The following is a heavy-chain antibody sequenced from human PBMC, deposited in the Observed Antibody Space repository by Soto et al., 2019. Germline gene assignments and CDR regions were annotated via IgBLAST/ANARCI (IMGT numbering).Heavy chain of an antibody. CDR1: GGSISSGGYS. CDR3: ARGVTTLNWFDP. Sequence: PSETLSLTCAVSGGSISSGGYSWSWIRQPPGKGLEWIGYIYHSGSTYYNPSLKSRVTISVDRSKNQFSLKLSSVTAADTAVYYCARGVTTLNWFDPWGQGTLVTVSS. V-gene: IGHV4-30-2*01. CDR2: IYHSGST. J-gene: IGHJ5*02. D-gene: IGHD4-17*01.